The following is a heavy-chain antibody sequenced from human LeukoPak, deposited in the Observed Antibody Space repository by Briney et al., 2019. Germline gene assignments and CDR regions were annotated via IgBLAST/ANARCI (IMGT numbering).Heavy chain of an antibody. CDR3: AKRDVYDTSSYRPFCLS. V-gene: IGHV3-23*01. CDR1: GFTFSGYA. Sequence: GGSLRLSCVASGFTFSGYAMTWVRQAPGKGLEWVSGITGSGDGTHYAESVKGRFTISRDNSKSTVYLQMNSLTVEDTAIYYCAKRDVYDTSSYRPFCLSWGRGTLVTVSS. D-gene: IGHD3-16*02. J-gene: IGHJ5*02. CDR2: ITGSGDGT.